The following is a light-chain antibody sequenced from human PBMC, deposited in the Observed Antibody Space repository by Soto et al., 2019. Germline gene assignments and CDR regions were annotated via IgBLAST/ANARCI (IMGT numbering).Light chain of an antibody. CDR3: QQYNNWPPIT. J-gene: IGKJ1*01. CDR1: QSVSNN. Sequence: EIVLTQSPGTLSLSPGERATLSCRASQSVSNNYLAWYQQKPGQAPRLLIYGASNRATGIPARFSGSGSGTEFTLTISSLQSEDFAVYYCQQYNNWPPITFGQGTKVDNK. V-gene: IGKV3D-15*01. CDR2: GAS.